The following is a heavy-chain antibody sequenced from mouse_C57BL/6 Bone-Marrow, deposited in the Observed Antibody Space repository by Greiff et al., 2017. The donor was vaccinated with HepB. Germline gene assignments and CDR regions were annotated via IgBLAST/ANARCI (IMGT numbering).Heavy chain of an antibody. CDR3: ARYHYGYAMDY. CDR2: IRNKANGYTT. V-gene: IGHV7-3*01. J-gene: IGHJ4*01. D-gene: IGHD1-2*01. Sequence: DVKLVESGGGLVQPGGSLILSCAASGFTFTDYYMSWVRQPPGKALEWLGFIRNKANGYTTEYSASVKGRFTISRDNSQSILYLQMNALRAEDSATYYCARYHYGYAMDYWGQGTSVTVSS. CDR1: GFTFTDYY.